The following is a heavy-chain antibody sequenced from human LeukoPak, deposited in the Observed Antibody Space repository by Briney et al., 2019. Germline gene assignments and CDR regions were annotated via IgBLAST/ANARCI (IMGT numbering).Heavy chain of an antibody. J-gene: IGHJ6*03. Sequence: PGGSLRLSCAASGFTFSSYWMTWVRQAPGKGLAWVANIKQDGSEKYYVDSVKGRFTISRDNAKNSLYLQMNSLRAEDTAVYYCARDPYSGSYGNYYYYFMDVWGKGTTVTISS. V-gene: IGHV3-7*01. CDR1: GFTFSSYW. CDR2: IKQDGSEK. D-gene: IGHD1-26*01. CDR3: ARDPYSGSYGNYYYYFMDV.